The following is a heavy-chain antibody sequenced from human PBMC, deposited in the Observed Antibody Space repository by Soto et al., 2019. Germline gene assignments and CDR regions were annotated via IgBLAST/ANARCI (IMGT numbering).Heavy chain of an antibody. D-gene: IGHD2-15*01. CDR2: ISAMFGAA. V-gene: IGHV1-69*19. Sequence: QVQLVQSGAEMKKPGSSVKVSCQSSGGTFNTYAMNWVRQAPGQGPEWMGAISAMFGAANYAPRFQGRVTITADESTGTSYMQLSSLTSEDTALYFCAREVQVHSPAFVYWGQGTLVTVSS. CDR1: GGTFNTYA. J-gene: IGHJ4*02. CDR3: AREVQVHSPAFVY.